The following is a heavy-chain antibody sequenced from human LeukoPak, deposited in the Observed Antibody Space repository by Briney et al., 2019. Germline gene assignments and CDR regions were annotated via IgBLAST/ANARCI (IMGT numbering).Heavy chain of an antibody. Sequence: GGSLRLSCAASGFNVSSSYMSWVRQAPGKGLEWVSFIYRGGTTYYADSVKGRFTLSRHDSKNTLYLQMSSLRTEDTAVYYCASGDYDFWSGFEYWGQGTLVTVSS. CDR3: ASGDYDFWSGFEY. CDR1: GFNVSSSY. CDR2: IYRGGTT. D-gene: IGHD3-3*01. J-gene: IGHJ4*02. V-gene: IGHV3-53*04.